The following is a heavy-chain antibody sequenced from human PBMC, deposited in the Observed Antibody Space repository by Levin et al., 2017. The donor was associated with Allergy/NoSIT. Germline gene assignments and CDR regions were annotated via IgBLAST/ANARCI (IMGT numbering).Heavy chain of an antibody. V-gene: IGHV3-30*18. CDR2: ISYDGSNK. Sequence: PGGSLRLSCAASGFTFSSYGMHWVRQAPGKGLEWVAVISYDGSNKYYADSVKGRFTISRDNSKNTLYLQMNSLRAEDTAVYYCAKDGLAAAGTGFDYWGQGTLVTVSS. J-gene: IGHJ4*02. CDR3: AKDGLAAAGTGFDY. D-gene: IGHD6-13*01. CDR1: GFTFSSYG.